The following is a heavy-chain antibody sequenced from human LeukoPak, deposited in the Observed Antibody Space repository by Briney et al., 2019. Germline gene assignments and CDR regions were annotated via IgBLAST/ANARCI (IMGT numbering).Heavy chain of an antibody. V-gene: IGHV3-48*02. CDR3: ARAKIPMQQLVLNYFDY. D-gene: IGHD6-13*01. J-gene: IGHJ4*02. CDR1: GFTFSSYS. CDR2: ISSSSSTI. Sequence: GRSLRLSFAASGFTFSSYSMNWVRQAPGKGLEWVSYISSSSSTIYYADSVKGRFTISRDNAKNSLYLQMNSLRDEDTAVYYCARAKIPMQQLVLNYFDYWGQGTLVTVSS.